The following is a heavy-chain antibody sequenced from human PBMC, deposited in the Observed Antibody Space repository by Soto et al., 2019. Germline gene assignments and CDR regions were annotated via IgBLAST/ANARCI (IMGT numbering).Heavy chain of an antibody. CDR2: VSTFHGDT. D-gene: IGHD6-13*01. Sequence: QPQLVQSGGEVRKPGASVTVSCKASGYSFTDDGISWVRQAPGQGLEWMGWVSTFHGDTKSAQKFRDRLTLTTDASTTTAFLELRSLTSADTAVYYCARDLAGTTGGMDVWGQGTTVYVSS. J-gene: IGHJ6*02. CDR1: GYSFTDDG. CDR3: ARDLAGTTGGMDV. V-gene: IGHV1-18*01.